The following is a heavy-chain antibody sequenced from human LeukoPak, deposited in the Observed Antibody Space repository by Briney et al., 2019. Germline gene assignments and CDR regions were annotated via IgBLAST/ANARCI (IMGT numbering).Heavy chain of an antibody. Sequence: ASVKVSCKASGGTFSSYAISWVRQAPGQGLEWMGGISSMLGKANYAQKFQGRVTITADESTSTAYMELSSLRSEDTAVYYCARETYYYDSSGYYYVGQFDYWGQGTLVTVSS. D-gene: IGHD3-22*01. J-gene: IGHJ4*02. CDR3: ARETYYYDSSGYYYVGQFDY. V-gene: IGHV1-69*01. CDR2: ISSMLGKA. CDR1: GGTFSSYA.